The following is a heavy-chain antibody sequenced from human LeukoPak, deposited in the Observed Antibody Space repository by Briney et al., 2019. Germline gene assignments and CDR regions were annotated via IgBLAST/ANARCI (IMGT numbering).Heavy chain of an antibody. CDR3: VRRVVVSPDY. CDR2: ISSNGGST. D-gene: IGHD2-15*01. CDR1: GFTFSSYA. J-gene: IGHJ4*02. Sequence: GGSLRLFCSASGFTFSSYAMHWVRQAPGKGLEYVSAISSNGGSTYYADSVKGRFTISRDNSKNTLYLQMSSLRAEDTAVYCCVRRVVVSPDYWGQGTLVTVSS. V-gene: IGHV3-64D*06.